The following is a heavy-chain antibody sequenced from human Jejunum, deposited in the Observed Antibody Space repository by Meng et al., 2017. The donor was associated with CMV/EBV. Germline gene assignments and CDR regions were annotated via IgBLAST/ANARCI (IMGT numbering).Heavy chain of an antibody. J-gene: IGHJ4*02. CDR2: SRADGET. D-gene: IGHD1-26*01. CDR1: GFRFDMYA. Sequence: SLRLSCRASGFRFDMYALNWVRQAPGKGLEWVSGSRADGETFYAGSVKGRFTISRDDSKNTLYLQMNSLRGADTALYYCAKAIDFDSWGRGTLVTVSS. V-gene: IGHV3-23*01. CDR3: AKAIDFDS.